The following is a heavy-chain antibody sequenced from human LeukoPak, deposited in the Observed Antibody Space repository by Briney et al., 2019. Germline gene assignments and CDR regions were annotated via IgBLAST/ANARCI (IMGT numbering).Heavy chain of an antibody. D-gene: IGHD5-18*01. CDR1: GFTFDDYA. V-gene: IGHV3-9*01. Sequence: GRSLRLSCAASGFTFDDYAMHWVRQAPGKGLEWVSGISWNSGSIGYADSVKGRFTISRDNAKNSLYLQMNSLRAEDTALYYCAKDRGYSYGFFDYWGQGTLVTVSS. CDR2: ISWNSGSI. J-gene: IGHJ4*02. CDR3: AKDRGYSYGFFDY.